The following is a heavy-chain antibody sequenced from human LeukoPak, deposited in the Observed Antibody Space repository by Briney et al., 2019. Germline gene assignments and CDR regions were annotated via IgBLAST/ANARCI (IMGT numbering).Heavy chain of an antibody. J-gene: IGHJ4*02. D-gene: IGHD4-17*01. CDR1: GFTFSSYA. CDR2: ISYDGSNK. Sequence: GRSLRLSCAASGFTFSSYAMQWVRQAPGKGREWVAVISYDGSNKYYADSVKGRFTISRDNSKNTLYLQMNSLRPEDTALYYCAKDRYGDYSFESWGQGILVTVSS. CDR3: AKDRYGDYSFES. V-gene: IGHV3-30-3*01.